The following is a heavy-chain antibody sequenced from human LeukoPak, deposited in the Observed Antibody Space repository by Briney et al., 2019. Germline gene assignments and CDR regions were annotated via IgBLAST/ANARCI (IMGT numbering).Heavy chain of an antibody. J-gene: IGHJ4*02. CDR2: IKTNTGNP. CDR3: ARGPQGDY. CDR1: GYSFTRYG. V-gene: IGHV7-4-1*02. Sequence: ASVKVSCKASGYSFTRYGMNWVRQAPGQGLEWMGWIKTNTGNPTYAQDFTGRFVFSLDTSGSTAFLQISSLKAEDTAVYYCARGPQGDYWGQGTLVTVSS.